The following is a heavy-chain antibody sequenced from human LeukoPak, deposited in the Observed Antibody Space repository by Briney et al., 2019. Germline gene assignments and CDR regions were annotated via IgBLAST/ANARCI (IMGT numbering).Heavy chain of an antibody. Sequence: GGSLRLSCAASGFTFSSYYMAWVRQAPGKGLEWVANIKQDGSEEYYVGSVKGRFTISRDNAKNPLYLQLNSLRVEDTAVYFCAGGFGFLIESWGQGTLVTVSS. J-gene: IGHJ4*02. V-gene: IGHV3-7*04. CDR1: GFTFSSYY. CDR2: IKQDGSEE. D-gene: IGHD3-16*01. CDR3: AGGFGFLIES.